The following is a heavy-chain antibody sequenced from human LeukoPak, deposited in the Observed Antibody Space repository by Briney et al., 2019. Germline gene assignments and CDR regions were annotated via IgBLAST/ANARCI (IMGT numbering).Heavy chain of an antibody. D-gene: IGHD6-13*01. CDR1: GDSLSPYY. CDR2: VYDTGTT. J-gene: IGHJ4*02. CDR3: ARSTKFGSSWYDYFDY. V-gene: IGHV4-59*01. Sequence: PSETLSLTCTVSGDSLSPYYWNWIRQPPGKGLEWIGYVYDTGTTNYNPSLKSRVTISVDTSKKYFSLRLSSVTAADTAVYYCARSTKFGSSWYDYFDYWPQGTLVTVSS.